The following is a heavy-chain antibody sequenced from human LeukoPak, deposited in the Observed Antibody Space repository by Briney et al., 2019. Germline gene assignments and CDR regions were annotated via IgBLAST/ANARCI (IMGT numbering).Heavy chain of an antibody. CDR2: ISAYNGNT. V-gene: IGHV1-18*04. Sequence: ASVKVSCMASGYTFTSYGISWVRQAPGQGLEWMGWISAYNGNTNYAQKLQGRVTMTTDTSTSTAYMELRSLRSDDTAVYYCARVPIVVVPAGKSWFDPWGQGTLVTVSS. J-gene: IGHJ5*02. CDR1: GYTFTSYG. CDR3: ARVPIVVVPAGKSWFDP. D-gene: IGHD2-2*01.